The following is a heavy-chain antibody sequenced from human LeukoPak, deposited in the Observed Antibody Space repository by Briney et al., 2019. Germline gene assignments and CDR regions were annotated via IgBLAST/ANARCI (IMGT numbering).Heavy chain of an antibody. Sequence: SESLSLTCAVSGGSISSSNGWSWVRQPPGKGLGWSGEIYQSGSTNYNPSLKSRVTISVDKSKNQCSLKLSSVTAADTAVYYCARERVGGGYCSGGSCPFYYYYGMDVWGKGTTVTVSS. CDR2: IYQSGST. J-gene: IGHJ6*04. D-gene: IGHD2-15*01. CDR1: GGSISSSNG. CDR3: ARERVGGGYCSGGSCPFYYYYGMDV. V-gene: IGHV4-4*02.